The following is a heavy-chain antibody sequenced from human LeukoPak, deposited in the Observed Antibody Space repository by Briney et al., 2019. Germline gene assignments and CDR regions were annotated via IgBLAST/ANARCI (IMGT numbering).Heavy chain of an antibody. V-gene: IGHV4-34*01. CDR2: INHSGST. CDR1: GGSFSGYY. J-gene: IGHJ3*02. Sequence: SETLSLTCAVYGGSFSGYYWSWIRQPPGKGLEWIGEINHSGSTNYNPSLKSRVTISVDTSKNQFSLKLSSVTAADTAVYYCARVGYSYALRGDAFDIWGQGTMVTVSS. D-gene: IGHD5-18*01. CDR3: ARVGYSYALRGDAFDI.